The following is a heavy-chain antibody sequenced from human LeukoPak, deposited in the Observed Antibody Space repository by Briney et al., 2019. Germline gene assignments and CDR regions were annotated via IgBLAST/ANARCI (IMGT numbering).Heavy chain of an antibody. J-gene: IGHJ4*02. D-gene: IGHD5-18*01. CDR2: IYYSGST. V-gene: IGHV4-31*03. CDR1: GGSISSGGYY. Sequence: SQTLSLTCTVSGGSISSGGYYWSWIRQHPGTGLEWIGYIYYSGSTYYNPSLKSRVTISVDTSKNQFSLKLSSVTAADTAVYYCARGESYGSHRNFDYWGQGTLVTVSS. CDR3: ARGESYGSHRNFDY.